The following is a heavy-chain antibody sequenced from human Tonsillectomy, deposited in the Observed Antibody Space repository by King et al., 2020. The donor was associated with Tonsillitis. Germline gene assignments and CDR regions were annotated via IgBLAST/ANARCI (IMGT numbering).Heavy chain of an antibody. V-gene: IGHV4-39*07. CDR3: ARVGGSASHHNDY. J-gene: IGHJ4*02. D-gene: IGHD1-26*01. CDR2: IQYSGST. Sequence: QLQESGPGLVKPSETLSLTCTVSGGSISSSSHYWGWIRQPPGTGLEWIATIQYSGSTYYNPSLKSRVTMLVDPSKNQFSLKLSSGTAADTAVYYCARVGGSASHHNDYWGQGTLVTVSS. CDR1: GGSISSSSHY.